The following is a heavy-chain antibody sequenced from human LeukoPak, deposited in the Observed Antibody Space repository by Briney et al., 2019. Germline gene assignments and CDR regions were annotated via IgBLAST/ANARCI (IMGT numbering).Heavy chain of an antibody. V-gene: IGHV3-23*01. J-gene: IGHJ4*02. Sequence: PGGSLRLSCVTSGFTFSNIGMNWVRQAPGKGLEWVAAISGRGDYTYYADSLRGRFSISRDNSKSTLYLQMTSLRAEDTAIYYCVKDHKSGRFFDFWGQGTLVTVSS. CDR2: ISGRGDYT. CDR3: VKDHKSGRFFDF. D-gene: IGHD3-16*01. CDR1: GFTFSNIG.